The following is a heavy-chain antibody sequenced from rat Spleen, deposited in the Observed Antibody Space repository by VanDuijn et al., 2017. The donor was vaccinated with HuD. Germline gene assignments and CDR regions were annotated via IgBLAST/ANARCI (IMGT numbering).Heavy chain of an antibody. Sequence: EVQLVESGGGLVQPGRSLRLSCVASGFTFSNYWMTWIRQAPGKGLEWVASITNIGDSTYYPDSVKGRFTISRDNAKNTLYLQMNSLRSEDTATYYCTAGGGYWDYWGQGVMVTVSS. J-gene: IGHJ2*01. CDR3: TAGGGYWDY. D-gene: IGHD1-11*01. V-gene: IGHV5-31*01. CDR1: GFTFSNYW. CDR2: ITNIGDST.